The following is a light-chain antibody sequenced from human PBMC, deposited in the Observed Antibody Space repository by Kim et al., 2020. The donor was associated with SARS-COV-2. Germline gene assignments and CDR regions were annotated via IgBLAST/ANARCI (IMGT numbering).Light chain of an antibody. J-gene: IGLJ1*01. V-gene: IGLV3-1*01. Sequence: PGQKASFTCSGCKLGDKCVTWYQQEPGQSPVVVIYQDNQRRSGITERFSGSSSGNTATLTSSGTQAMDEADYYCQAWDSSTRNYVFGAGTKVTVL. CDR3: QAWDSSTRNYV. CDR1: KLGDKC. CDR2: QDN.